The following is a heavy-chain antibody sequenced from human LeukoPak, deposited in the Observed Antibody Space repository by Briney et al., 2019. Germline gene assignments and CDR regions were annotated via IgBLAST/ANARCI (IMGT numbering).Heavy chain of an antibody. Sequence: ASVKVSCKASGYTFTGYYMHWVRQAPGQGLEWMGRINPNSGGTNYAQKFQGRVTMTRDTSISTAYMELSRLRSDDTAVYYCAREERHCSGGSCHPLYAFDIWGQGTMVTVSS. D-gene: IGHD2-15*01. V-gene: IGHV1-2*06. CDR1: GYTFTGYY. CDR3: AREERHCSGGSCHPLYAFDI. J-gene: IGHJ3*02. CDR2: INPNSGGT.